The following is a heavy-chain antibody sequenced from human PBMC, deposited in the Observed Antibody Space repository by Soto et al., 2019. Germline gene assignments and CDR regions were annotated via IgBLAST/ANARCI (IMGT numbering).Heavy chain of an antibody. V-gene: IGHV1-69*13. J-gene: IGHJ4*02. D-gene: IGHD1-7*01. CDR3: ARFPGITGTMASGSSFFDY. Sequence: SVKVSCKASGCTFSSYAISWVRQAPGQGLEWMGGIIPIFGTANYAQKFQGRVTITADESTSTAYMELSSLRSEDTAVYYCARFPGITGTMASGSSFFDYWGQGTLVTVS. CDR1: GCTFSSYA. CDR2: IIPIFGTA.